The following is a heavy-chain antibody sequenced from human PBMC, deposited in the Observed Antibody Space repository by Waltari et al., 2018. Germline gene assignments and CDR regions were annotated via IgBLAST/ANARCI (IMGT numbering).Heavy chain of an antibody. Sequence: EVQLEESGGGLVKPGGSLRLSCAASGFTLGTVWMSWVRQAPGKGLECVGRIKSNSDGGTVEYAAPVKGRFTILRDDLKNTLYLEMNSLKTEDTAMYYCTTSPDFWSGYYPFDYWGQGTLVTVSS. CDR3: TTSPDFWSGYYPFDY. D-gene: IGHD3-3*01. CDR2: IKSNSDGGTV. J-gene: IGHJ4*02. V-gene: IGHV3-15*05. CDR1: GFTLGTVW.